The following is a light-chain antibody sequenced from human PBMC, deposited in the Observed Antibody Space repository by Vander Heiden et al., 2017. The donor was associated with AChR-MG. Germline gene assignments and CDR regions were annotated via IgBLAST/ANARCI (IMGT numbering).Light chain of an antibody. CDR1: QSVLYSSNNKNY. CDR3: QQYYGIPYT. V-gene: IGKV4-1*01. CDR2: WAS. Sequence: DIVMTQSPDSLAVSLGERATINCKSGQSVLYSSNNKNYLTWYQQKPGQPPKLLIYWASTRGSGVPDRFSGSGSGTDFSLTISSLQAEDVAVYYCQQYYGIPYTFGQGTKLEIK. J-gene: IGKJ2*01.